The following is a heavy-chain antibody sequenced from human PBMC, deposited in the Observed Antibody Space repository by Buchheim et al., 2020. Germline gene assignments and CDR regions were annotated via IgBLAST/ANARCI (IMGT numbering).Heavy chain of an antibody. J-gene: IGHJ5*01. V-gene: IGHV4-31*03. CDR1: GDSITNDRYY. D-gene: IGHD7-27*01. CDR2: VYYIEST. Sequence: QVQLQESGPGLVKPSQTLSLTCTVPGDSITNDRYYWTWIRQHPGKGPERIGNVYYIESTYYNASLKRRVLISLDKSKNQFYLKLNSVTAADTAVYYCVRASGPQGNCFDSWGQGTL. CDR3: VRASGPQGNCFDS.